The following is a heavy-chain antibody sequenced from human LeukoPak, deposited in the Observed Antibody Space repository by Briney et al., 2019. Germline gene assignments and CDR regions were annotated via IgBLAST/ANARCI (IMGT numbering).Heavy chain of an antibody. V-gene: IGHV4-59*01. J-gene: IGHJ5*02. Sequence: SETLSLTCTVSGGSISSYYWSWIRQPPGKGLEWIGYIYYSGSTNYNPFLKSRVTISVDTSKNQFSLKLSSVTAADTAVDYCARVYSSSWYGVSWFDPWGQGTLVTVSS. CDR2: IYYSGST. CDR3: ARVYSSSWYGVSWFDP. D-gene: IGHD6-13*01. CDR1: GGSISSYY.